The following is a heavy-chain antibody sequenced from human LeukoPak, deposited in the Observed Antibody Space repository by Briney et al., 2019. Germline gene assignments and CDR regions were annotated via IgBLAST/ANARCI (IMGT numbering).Heavy chain of an antibody. D-gene: IGHD3-22*01. CDR1: GFTFSSYA. V-gene: IGHV3-23*01. Sequence: QPVRSLRLSCAASGFTFSSYAMSWVRQSAGPQLECVSAIRGTSSNKYYADTVNGSFTISRDNSKNTLYLQMNILRAEDSAVYYCARNYYDSSAYYYFDYWGQGTLVTVSS. CDR3: ARNYYDSSAYYYFDY. CDR2: IRGTSSNK. J-gene: IGHJ4*02.